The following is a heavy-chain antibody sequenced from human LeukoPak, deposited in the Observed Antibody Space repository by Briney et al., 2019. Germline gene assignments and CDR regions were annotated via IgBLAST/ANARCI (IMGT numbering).Heavy chain of an antibody. CDR3: AREYGDWVGVSPYNWFDP. J-gene: IGHJ5*02. D-gene: IGHD4-17*01. CDR1: GGSISSGDYY. Sequence: KASQTLSLTCTVSGGSISSGDYYWSWSRQPPGKGLEWIGCIYYSGTYYNPSLKSRVTISEDTPKKQFSLKLISVIAADTAVYYCAREYGDWVGVSPYNWFDPWGQGTLVTVSS. CDR2: IYYSGT. V-gene: IGHV4-30-4*08.